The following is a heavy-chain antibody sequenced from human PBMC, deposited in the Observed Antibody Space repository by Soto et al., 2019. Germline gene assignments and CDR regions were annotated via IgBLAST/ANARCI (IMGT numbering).Heavy chain of an antibody. J-gene: IGHJ4*02. CDR1: GCTFSNYR. CDR2: INQDGSEK. V-gene: IGHV3-7*01. Sequence: EVQLVESGGGLVQPGESLRLSCAVCGCTFSNYRMSWVRQPPGRGLEWVANINQDGSEKYYVDSVKGRCTISRDNAKNSLFLQMNSLRAEDTAVYYCARGGGNFYYWGQGTMGTVSS. CDR3: ARGGGNFYY.